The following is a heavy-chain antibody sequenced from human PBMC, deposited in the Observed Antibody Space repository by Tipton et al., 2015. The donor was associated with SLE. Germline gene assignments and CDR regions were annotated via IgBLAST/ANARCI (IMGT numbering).Heavy chain of an antibody. CDR2: INHSGST. CDR3: ARGRRSSGT. CDR1: GGSFSGHY. V-gene: IGHV4-34*01. J-gene: IGHJ5*02. D-gene: IGHD6-25*01. Sequence: TLSLTCAVYGGSFSGHYWSWIRQPPGKGLEWIGEINHSGSTNYNPSLKSRVTISVDTSKNQFSLKLSSVTAADTAVYYCARGRRSSGTWGQGTLVTVSS.